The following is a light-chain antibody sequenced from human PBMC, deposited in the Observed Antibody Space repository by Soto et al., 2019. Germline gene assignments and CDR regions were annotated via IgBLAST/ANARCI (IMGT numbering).Light chain of an antibody. J-gene: IGKJ2*01. CDR2: ASS. Sequence: DIQMTQSPSTLSASVGDRVTVTCRASQSISGWLAGYQQKPGKAPKLLIFASSDLETGVPSRFGGGGSGTEYTLTISSLQPDDFATYYCQQYDSYPYTFGQGTKLEV. V-gene: IGKV1-5*03. CDR3: QQYDSYPYT. CDR1: QSISGW.